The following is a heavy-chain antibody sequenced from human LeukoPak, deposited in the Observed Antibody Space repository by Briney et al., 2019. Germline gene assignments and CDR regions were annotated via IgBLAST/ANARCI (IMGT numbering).Heavy chain of an antibody. CDR2: ISGSGDST. D-gene: IGHD5-12*01. CDR1: GFTFSNYA. J-gene: IGHJ5*02. Sequence: PGGSLRLSCAASGFTFSNYAMTWVRQAPGKGLEWVSGISGSGDSTYYADSVKGRFTISRDNSKNTLYLQMNSLRAEDTAVYYCAKGNVDIVATITWGQGTLVTVSS. CDR3: AKGNVDIVATIT. V-gene: IGHV3-23*01.